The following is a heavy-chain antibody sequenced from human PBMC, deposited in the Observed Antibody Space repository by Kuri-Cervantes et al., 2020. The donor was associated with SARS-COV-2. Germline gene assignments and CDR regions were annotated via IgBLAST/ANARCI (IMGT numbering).Heavy chain of an antibody. Sequence: LSLTCPASGFTFNDYYMSWVRQAPGKGLEWVAVIWYDGSNKYYADSVKGRFTISRDNSKNTLYLQMNSLRAEDTAVYYCARDAGWGCSGGSCYYYYYGMDVWGQGTTVTVSS. CDR2: IWYDGSNK. J-gene: IGHJ6*02. V-gene: IGHV3-33*08. D-gene: IGHD2-15*01. CDR1: GFTFNDYY. CDR3: ARDAGWGCSGGSCYYYYYGMDV.